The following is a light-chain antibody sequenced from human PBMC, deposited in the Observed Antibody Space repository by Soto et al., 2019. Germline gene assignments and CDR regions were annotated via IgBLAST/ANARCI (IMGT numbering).Light chain of an antibody. Sequence: EIVLTQSPGTLSLSPGDRATLSCRASQSVSRSYLGWYQQKPGQAPRLLIYGASSRATGIPDRFSGSGSGTDFTLTISRLEPEDFAVYYCQQYNNWPLTFGQGTRLEIK. CDR2: GAS. CDR1: QSVSRSY. V-gene: IGKV3-20*01. J-gene: IGKJ5*01. CDR3: QQYNNWPLT.